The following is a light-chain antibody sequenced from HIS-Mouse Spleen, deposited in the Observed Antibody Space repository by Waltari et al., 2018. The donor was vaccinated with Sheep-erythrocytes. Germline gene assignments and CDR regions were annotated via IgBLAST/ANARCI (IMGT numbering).Light chain of an antibody. CDR1: QGISSY. CDR3: QQYYSYPPT. Sequence: AIRMTQSPSSFSASTGGRVTITCRASQGISSYLAWYQQKPGKAPKLLIYAASTLQSGVPSRFSGSGSGTDFTLTISCLQSEDVATYYCQQYYSYPPTFGQGTKVEIK. J-gene: IGKJ1*01. V-gene: IGKV1-8*01. CDR2: AAS.